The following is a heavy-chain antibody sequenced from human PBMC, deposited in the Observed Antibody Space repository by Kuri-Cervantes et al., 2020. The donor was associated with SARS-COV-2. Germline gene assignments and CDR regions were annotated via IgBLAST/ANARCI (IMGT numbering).Heavy chain of an antibody. CDR1: GFPFTDAW. V-gene: IGHV3-15*01. CDR2: IKSKGSGGTR. D-gene: IGHD3-16*01. J-gene: IGHJ6*03. Sequence: GGSLRLSCAASGFPFTDAWMNWVRQAPGKGLEWVGRIKSKGSGGTRDYAAPVKGRFSISRDDSKTTVYLQMNSLRAEDTAVYYCASLLSGGGAHLYYFYMDAWGKGTSVTVSS. CDR3: ASLLSGGGAHLYYFYMDA.